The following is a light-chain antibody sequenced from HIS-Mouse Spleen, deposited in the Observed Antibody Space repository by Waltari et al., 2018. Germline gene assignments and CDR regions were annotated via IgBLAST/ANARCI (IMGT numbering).Light chain of an antibody. CDR2: EDS. J-gene: IGLJ2*01. CDR3: YSTDSSGNHRV. V-gene: IGLV3-10*01. Sequence: SYELTQPPSVSVSTGQTARITCSGDAFPKKYAYWYQQKSGPAPVLVIYEDSKRPSGIPERFSGSSSGTMATLTISGAQVEDEADYYCYSTDSSGNHRVFGGGTKLTVL. CDR1: AFPKKY.